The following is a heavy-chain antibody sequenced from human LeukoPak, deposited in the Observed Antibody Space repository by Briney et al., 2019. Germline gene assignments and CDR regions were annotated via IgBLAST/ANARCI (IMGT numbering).Heavy chain of an antibody. V-gene: IGHV3-23*01. D-gene: IGHD2/OR15-2a*01. CDR3: ARNTTDRPYDF. Sequence: GGSLRLSCAASGFTFTSHAMTWVRQAPGKGLEWLSTVIASGSYTYYAASVKGRFTISRDNSKNTLHLQMDSLRVEDTAVYFCARNTTDRPYDFWGQGTLVTVSS. J-gene: IGHJ4*02. CDR1: GFTFTSHA. CDR2: VIASGSYT.